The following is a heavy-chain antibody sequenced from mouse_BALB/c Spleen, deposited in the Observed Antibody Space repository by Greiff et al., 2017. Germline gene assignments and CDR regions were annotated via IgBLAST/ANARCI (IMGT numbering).Heavy chain of an antibody. Sequence: EVHLVESGGGLVKPGGSLKLSCAASGFTFSDYYMYWVRQTPEKRLEWVATISDGGSYTYYPDSVKGRFTISRDNAKNNLYLQMSSLKSEDTAMYYCARGGTRTRFAYWGQGTLVTVSA. CDR3: ARGGTRTRFAY. J-gene: IGHJ3*01. D-gene: IGHD1-1*01. CDR1: GFTFSDYY. CDR2: ISDGGSYT. V-gene: IGHV5-4*02.